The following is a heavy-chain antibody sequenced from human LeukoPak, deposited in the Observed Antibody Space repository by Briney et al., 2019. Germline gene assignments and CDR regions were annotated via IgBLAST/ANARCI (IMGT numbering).Heavy chain of an antibody. CDR3: ASQDSSRWQTTPGEWFAP. D-gene: IGHD6-19*01. V-gene: IGHV5-10-1*01. CDR2: IDPSDSYT. CDR1: GYSFTSYW. J-gene: IGHJ5*02. Sequence: GESLRISCKGSGYSFTSYWISWVRQMPGKGLEWMGRIDPSDSYTNYSPSFQGHVTISADKSISTAYLQSSSLKASDTAMYYCASQDSSRWQTTPGEWFAPRGQGTQVNGSS.